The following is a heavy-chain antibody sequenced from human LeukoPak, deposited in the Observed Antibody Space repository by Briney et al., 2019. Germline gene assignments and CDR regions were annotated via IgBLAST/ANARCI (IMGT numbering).Heavy chain of an antibody. CDR3: ARAPHQIAVAGTTGDY. Sequence: GASVKVSCKASGYTFTSYYMHWVRQAPGQGLEWMGIINPSGGSTSYAQKFQGRVTMTRDTSTSTVYMELSSLRSEDTAVYYCARAPHQIAVAGTTGDYWGQGTLVTVSS. J-gene: IGHJ4*02. D-gene: IGHD6-19*01. V-gene: IGHV1-46*01. CDR2: INPSGGST. CDR1: GYTFTSYY.